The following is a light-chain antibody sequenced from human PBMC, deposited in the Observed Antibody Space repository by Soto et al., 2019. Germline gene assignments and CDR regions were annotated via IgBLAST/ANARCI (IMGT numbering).Light chain of an antibody. J-gene: IGKJ1*01. CDR2: LAS. Sequence: DIVMTQSPDSLAVSLGERATINCKSSKSVLYSSNNKNYLAWYQQKPGQPPKLLIYLASTRESGVPDRFSGSGSGTDFTLTSSSLQAEDVAVYYCQQYYSTPRTFGQGTKVEIK. CDR1: KSVLYSSNNKNY. V-gene: IGKV4-1*01. CDR3: QQYYSTPRT.